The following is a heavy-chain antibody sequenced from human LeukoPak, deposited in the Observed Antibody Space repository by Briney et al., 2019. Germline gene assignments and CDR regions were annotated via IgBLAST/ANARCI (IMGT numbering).Heavy chain of an antibody. CDR3: AHELRGYYMDV. J-gene: IGHJ6*03. V-gene: IGHV3-74*01. CDR1: GFTFSIYW. CDR2: INSYGNST. Sequence: GGSLRLSCAASGFTFSIYWMHGVPQAPGKGLVWGSRINSYGNSTSYADSVKSRFTISRDNAKSTLYLEMNSLRAEDTSVYYCAHELRGYYMDVWGKGTPVTVSS. D-gene: IGHD1-26*01.